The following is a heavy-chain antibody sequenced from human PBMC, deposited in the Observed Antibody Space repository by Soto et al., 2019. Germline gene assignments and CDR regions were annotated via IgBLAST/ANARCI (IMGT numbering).Heavy chain of an antibody. CDR2: INTYNGNT. D-gene: IGHD3-16*01. CDR3: AMVDVYVTPSPQDV. CDR1: GYTFTRSG. Sequence: QVQLVQSGAEVKNPGASVKVSCKASGYTFTRSGIGWARQAPGQGLEWMGWINTYNGNTNYAQNVQGRVTLTTDTSTSTAYMEVRSLRSNDTAIYYCAMVDVYVTPSPQDVWGQGTTVIVSS. J-gene: IGHJ6*02. V-gene: IGHV1-18*01.